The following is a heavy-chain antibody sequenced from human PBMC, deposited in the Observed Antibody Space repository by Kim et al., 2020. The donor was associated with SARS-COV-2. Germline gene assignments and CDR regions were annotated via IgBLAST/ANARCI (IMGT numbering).Heavy chain of an antibody. V-gene: IGHV3-66*01. J-gene: IGHJ4*02. CDR3: ARDTGITSYFDY. D-gene: IGHD1-1*01. Sequence: YYADSVKGRFTISRDNSKNTLYLQMNSLRAEDTAVYYCARDTGITSYFDYWGQGTLVTVSS.